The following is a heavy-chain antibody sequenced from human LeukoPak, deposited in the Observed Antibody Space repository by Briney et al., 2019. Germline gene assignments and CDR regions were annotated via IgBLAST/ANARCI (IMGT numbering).Heavy chain of an antibody. V-gene: IGHV1-69*13. Sequence: GASVKVSCKASGYTFTGYYIQWVRQAPGQGLEWMGGIIPIFGTANYAQKFQGRVTITADESTSTAYMELSSLRSEDTAVYYCARATQITVAGSGFDYWGQGTLVTVSS. CDR3: ARATQITVAGSGFDY. CDR1: GYTFTGYY. J-gene: IGHJ4*02. CDR2: IIPIFGTA. D-gene: IGHD6-19*01.